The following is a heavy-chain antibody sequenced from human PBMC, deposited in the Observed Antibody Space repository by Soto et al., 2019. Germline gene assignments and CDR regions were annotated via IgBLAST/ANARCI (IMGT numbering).Heavy chain of an antibody. Sequence: SGPTLVNPTETLTLTCTVSGFSLSNARMGVSWIRQPPGKALEWLAHIFSNDEKSYSTSLKSRLTISKDTSKSQVVLTMTNMDPVDTATYYCARSNIVATIENWFDPWGQGTLVTVSS. CDR2: IFSNDEK. CDR1: GFSLSNARMG. D-gene: IGHD5-12*01. V-gene: IGHV2-26*01. J-gene: IGHJ5*02. CDR3: ARSNIVATIENWFDP.